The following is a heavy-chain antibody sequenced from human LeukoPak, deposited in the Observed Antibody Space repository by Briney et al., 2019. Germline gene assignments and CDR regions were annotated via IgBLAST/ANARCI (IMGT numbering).Heavy chain of an antibody. CDR1: GFTFSSYW. CDR2: IKQDGSEK. CDR3: ARGLYGGNFPFDY. D-gene: IGHD4-23*01. J-gene: IGHJ4*02. V-gene: IGHV3-7*05. Sequence: PGGSLRLSCTASGFTFSSYWMSWVRQAPGKGLEWVSNIKQDGSEKYYVDSEKGRFTISRDNAKNALYLQMNSLRADDTAVYYCARGLYGGNFPFDYWGQGTLVTVSS.